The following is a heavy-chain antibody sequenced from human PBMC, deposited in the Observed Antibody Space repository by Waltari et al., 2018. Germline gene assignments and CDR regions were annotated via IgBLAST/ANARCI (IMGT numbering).Heavy chain of an antibody. Sequence: QVQLVQSGSELKKPGASVKVSCKASGYTFTDHAMNWVRQAPGQGLQFLGWNNPNTQNPFYERCFAVRFVFSLDTSISTVYMEITSLKTEDTAVYYCARELLGGGAFDSWGQGTLVSVSS. V-gene: IGHV7-4-1*02. CDR2: NNPNTQNP. CDR3: ARELLGGGAFDS. D-gene: IGHD3-16*01. J-gene: IGHJ4*02. CDR1: GYTFTDHA.